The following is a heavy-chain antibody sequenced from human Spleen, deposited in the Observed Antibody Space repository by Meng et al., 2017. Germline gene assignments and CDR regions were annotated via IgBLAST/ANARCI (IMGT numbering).Heavy chain of an antibody. CDR1: GGSFSGYF. CDR3: ARDHGSGWYFYDIYFDY. CDR2: INHSGST. J-gene: IGHJ4*02. Sequence: QGQLRRWREGPLNPSGTLSLTCAVYGGSFSGYFWSWIRQPPGKGLEWIGEINHSGSTNYNPSLKSRVTISVDTSKNQFSLKLSSVTAADTAVYYCARDHGSGWYFYDIYFDYWGQGTLVTVSS. V-gene: IGHV4-34*01. D-gene: IGHD6-19*01.